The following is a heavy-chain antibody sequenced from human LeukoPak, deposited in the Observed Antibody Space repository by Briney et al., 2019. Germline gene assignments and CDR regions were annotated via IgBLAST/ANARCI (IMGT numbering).Heavy chain of an antibody. V-gene: IGHV3-74*01. CDR1: GFTFSSYW. CDR3: ARTTSMNYVGDAFHI. CDR2: INSDGSGT. Sequence: PGGSLRLSCAASGFTFSSYWFHWVRQAPGKGLVWVSRINSDGSGTTYADSVKGQFTISRDNAKSTLFLQMNSLRAEDTALYYCARTTSMNYVGDAFHIWGQGTMVTVSS. J-gene: IGHJ3*02. D-gene: IGHD1-7*01.